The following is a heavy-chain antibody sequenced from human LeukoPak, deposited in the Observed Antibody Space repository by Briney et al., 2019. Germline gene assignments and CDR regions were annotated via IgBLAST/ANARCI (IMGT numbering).Heavy chain of an antibody. V-gene: IGHV4-59*01. J-gene: IGHJ4*02. Sequence: SETLSLTCTVSGGSLSNYYWNWIRQPPGKGLEWIGYIYYSGSTIYNPSLKSQVTMSVDTSKNQFSLKMSSVTAADTAVYYCARGLYFYFSGSYWGFDYWGQGTLVTVSS. D-gene: IGHD3-10*01. CDR2: IYYSGST. CDR1: GGSLSNYY. CDR3: ARGLYFYFSGSYWGFDY.